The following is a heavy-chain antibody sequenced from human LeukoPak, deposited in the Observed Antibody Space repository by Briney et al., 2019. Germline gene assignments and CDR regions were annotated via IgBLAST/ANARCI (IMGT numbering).Heavy chain of an antibody. CDR1: GYMFNAYW. Sequence: GESLKISCKCSGYMFNAYWIGWVRQMPGKGLEWMWIIYHDDYDTRSRKSFQGHVTITADKTVRTANLQRSSINASNTVFYYGARPDVVSYYDGRGYDAFDVWGQGTMVTASS. CDR2: IYHDDYDT. D-gene: IGHD3-22*01. CDR3: ARPDVVSYYDGRGYDAFDV. J-gene: IGHJ3*01. V-gene: IGHV5-51*01.